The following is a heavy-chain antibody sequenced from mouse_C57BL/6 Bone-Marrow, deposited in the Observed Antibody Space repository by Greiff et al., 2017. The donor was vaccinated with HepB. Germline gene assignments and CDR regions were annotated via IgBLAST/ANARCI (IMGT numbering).Heavy chain of an antibody. CDR2: IYPGSGNT. V-gene: IGHV1-76*01. CDR1: GYTFTDYY. Sequence: QVQLQQSGAELVRPGASVKLSCKASGYTFTDYYINWVKQRPGQGLEWIARIYPGSGNTYYNEKFKGKATLTAEKSSSTDYMQLSSLTSEDSAVYFCARNYGSSYFDYWGQGTTLTVSS. CDR3: ARNYGSSYFDY. J-gene: IGHJ2*01. D-gene: IGHD1-1*01.